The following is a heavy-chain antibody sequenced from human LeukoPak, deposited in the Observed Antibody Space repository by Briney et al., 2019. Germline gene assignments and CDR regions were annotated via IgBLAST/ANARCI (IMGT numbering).Heavy chain of an antibody. D-gene: IGHD1-20*01. J-gene: IGHJ3*01. CDR2: VAHTGST. Sequence: PSETLSLTCAVSGDSVSSSHWWSWVRQPPGKGLEWIGEVAHTGSTKFTPSLRGRATISIDWSKNQFSLNLTSVTAADTATYFCARLVVYNWTPRAFDVWGQGTMVTVSS. V-gene: IGHV4-4*02. CDR1: GDSVSSSHW. CDR3: ARLVVYNWTPRAFDV.